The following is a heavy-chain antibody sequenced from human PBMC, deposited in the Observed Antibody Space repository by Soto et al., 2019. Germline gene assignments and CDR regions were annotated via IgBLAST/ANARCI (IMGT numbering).Heavy chain of an antibody. CDR1: GFTFSDFA. Sequence: LRLSCAASGFTFSDFAMAWVRQAPGKGLEWVSSASGSGSGTYYADSVKGRFTISRDNSKNTLFLHMTNLRAGDTALYFCAKGRPGVAAAPDYWGQGTLVTVAS. CDR2: ASGSGSGT. D-gene: IGHD2-21*01. J-gene: IGHJ4*02. V-gene: IGHV3-23*01. CDR3: AKGRPGVAAAPDY.